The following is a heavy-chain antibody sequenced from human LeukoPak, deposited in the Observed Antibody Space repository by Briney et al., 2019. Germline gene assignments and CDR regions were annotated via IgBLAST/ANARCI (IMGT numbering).Heavy chain of an antibody. CDR3: ARVRYNWNALDAFDI. V-gene: IGHV1-46*01. CDR1: GYTFTSYY. D-gene: IGHD1-1*01. Sequence: ASVKVSCKASGYTFTSYYMHWVRQAPGQGLEWMGIINPSGGSTSYAQKFQGRVTMTRDMSTSTVYMELSSLRSEDTAVYYCARVRYNWNALDAFDIWGQGTMVTVSS. J-gene: IGHJ3*02. CDR2: INPSGGST.